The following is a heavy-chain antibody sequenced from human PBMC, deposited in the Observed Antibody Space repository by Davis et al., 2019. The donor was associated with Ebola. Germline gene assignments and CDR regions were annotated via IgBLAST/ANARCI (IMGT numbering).Heavy chain of an antibody. CDR1: GGSPSDSY. J-gene: IGHJ4*02. V-gene: IGHV4-34*01. Sequence: GSLRLSCAVSGGSPSDSYWSWIRQSPGKGLEWIGHINYSGITTYSPSLQSRVTISIDTSKNQFSLKLSSVTAADTAVYYCARTYADNRNGAFDYWGQGTLVTVSS. CDR2: INYSGIT. D-gene: IGHD1-14*01. CDR3: ARTYADNRNGAFDY.